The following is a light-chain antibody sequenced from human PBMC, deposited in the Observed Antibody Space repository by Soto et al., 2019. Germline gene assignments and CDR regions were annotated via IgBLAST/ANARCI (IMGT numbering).Light chain of an antibody. Sequence: QSVLTQPPSASGTPGQRGIISCSGSNSNIGTYTVNWYQQLPGTAPKLLIYTDYQRPSGVPDRFSGSRSGTSASLAISGLQSEDEADYCCASWDDSLSGGVFGGGTKLTVL. CDR3: ASWDDSLSGGV. V-gene: IGLV1-44*01. CDR1: NSNIGTYT. J-gene: IGLJ3*02. CDR2: TDY.